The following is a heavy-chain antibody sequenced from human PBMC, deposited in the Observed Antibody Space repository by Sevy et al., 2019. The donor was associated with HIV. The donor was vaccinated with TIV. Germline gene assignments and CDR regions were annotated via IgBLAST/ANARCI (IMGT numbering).Heavy chain of an antibody. CDR2: LDPEDGET. D-gene: IGHD2-15*01. J-gene: IGHJ6*02. CDR3: AADRGEDYCSGNSCQRHYYYGLDV. Sequence: ASVKVSCKVSGYRLIEVSMHWVRQAPGEGLEWMGDLDPEDGETIYAQNFQGRVTMTEDTSKDTAYMEVSSLRSEDTAVYYCAADRGEDYCSGNSCQRHYYYGLDVWGQGTTVTVSS. V-gene: IGHV1-24*01. CDR1: GYRLIEVS.